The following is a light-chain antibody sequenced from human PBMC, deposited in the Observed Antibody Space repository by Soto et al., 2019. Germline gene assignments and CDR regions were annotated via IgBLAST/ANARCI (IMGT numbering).Light chain of an antibody. CDR1: QSISSW. CDR3: QQYEGT. J-gene: IGKJ1*01. Sequence: DIQMTQSPSTLSASVGDRVTITCRASQSISSWLAWYQQKPGKAPKLLIYDASSLESGVPSRFSGSGSGTEFTLTISSLQPDDFETYYCQQYEGTFGQGTKVEIK. V-gene: IGKV1-5*01. CDR2: DAS.